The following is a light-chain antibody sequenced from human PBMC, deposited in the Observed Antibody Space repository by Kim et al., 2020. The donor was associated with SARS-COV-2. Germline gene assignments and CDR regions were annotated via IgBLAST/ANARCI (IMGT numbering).Light chain of an antibody. CDR2: AAS. Sequence: SASTEDRVTIPCRASQGISSYLAWYQQRPGKAPKLLIYAASTLQSGVPSRFSGSGSGTDFTLTISCLQSEDFATYYCQQYYSYPNTVGQGTKLEI. V-gene: IGKV1-8*01. J-gene: IGKJ2*01. CDR3: QQYYSYPNT. CDR1: QGISSY.